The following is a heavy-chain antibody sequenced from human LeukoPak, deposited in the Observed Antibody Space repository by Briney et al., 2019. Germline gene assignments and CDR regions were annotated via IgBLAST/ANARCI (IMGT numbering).Heavy chain of an antibody. J-gene: IGHJ3*02. CDR1: GFTFSSYE. CDR2: ISSSGSTI. CDR3: ARDRDFIHYYDSSGYLGVAFDI. D-gene: IGHD3-22*01. Sequence: PGGSLRLSCAASGFTFSSYEMNWVRQAPGKGLEWVSYISSSGSTIYYADSVKGRFTISRDNAKNSLYLQMNSLRAEDTAVYYCARDRDFIHYYDSSGYLGVAFDIWGQGTMVTVSS. V-gene: IGHV3-48*03.